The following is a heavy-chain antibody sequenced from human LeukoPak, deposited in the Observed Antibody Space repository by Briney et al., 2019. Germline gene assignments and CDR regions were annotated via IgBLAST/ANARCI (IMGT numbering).Heavy chain of an antibody. D-gene: IGHD6-13*01. V-gene: IGHV3-30*18. Sequence: PGGSLRLSCAASGFTFTGYGMHWVRQAPGKGLEWVAVISYDGSNKYYADSVKGRFTISRDNSKNTLYLQMNSLRAGDTAVYYCAKDLSIGFITAAGTSPIDYWGQGTLVTVSS. J-gene: IGHJ4*02. CDR1: GFTFTGYG. CDR2: ISYDGSNK. CDR3: AKDLSIGFITAAGTSPIDY.